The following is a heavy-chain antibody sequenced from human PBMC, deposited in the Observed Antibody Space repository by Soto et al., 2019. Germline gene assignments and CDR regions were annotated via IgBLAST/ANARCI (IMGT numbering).Heavy chain of an antibody. CDR1: GFTFSNAW. Sequence: EVQLVESGGGLVKPGGSLRLSCAASGFTFSNAWMSWVRQAPGKGLEWVARIKSKTDGGTTDYAAPVKGRFTIPRDDSRDTVYLRMNSLNTGDTAVYYCTTMGKVSWGQGTLVTVSS. J-gene: IGHJ5*02. CDR2: IKSKTDGGTT. CDR3: TTMGKVS. V-gene: IGHV3-15*01. D-gene: IGHD7-27*01.